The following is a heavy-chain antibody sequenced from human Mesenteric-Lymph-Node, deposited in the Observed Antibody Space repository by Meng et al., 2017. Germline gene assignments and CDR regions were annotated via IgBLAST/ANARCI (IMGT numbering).Heavy chain of an antibody. V-gene: IGHV3-21*06. Sequence: GEALMFCCTASGFNIISDSMNWVRQAAGKGLEWVASISNRSSIRYYADSLKGRFTVSRDNRKTSLYLEVNSLRAEDTAVYYCARGYCSGRSGNSVYWYFYLWGHGTLVTVSS. J-gene: IGHJ2*01. D-gene: IGHD2-15*01. CDR3: ARGYCSGRSGNSVYWYFYL. CDR2: ISNRSSIR. CDR1: GFNIISDS.